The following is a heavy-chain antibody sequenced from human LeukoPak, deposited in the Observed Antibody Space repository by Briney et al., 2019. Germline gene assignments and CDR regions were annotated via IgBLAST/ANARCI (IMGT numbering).Heavy chain of an antibody. Sequence: PGGSLRLSCAASGFTFSSYWMHWDRQAPGKGLVWVSRINSDGSSTSYADSVKGRFTISRDNAKNTLYLQMNSLRAEDTAVYYCAKDHGYSSSWYLGLTDYWGQGTLVTVSS. CDR3: AKDHGYSSSWYLGLTDY. CDR1: GFTFSSYW. CDR2: INSDGSST. J-gene: IGHJ4*02. D-gene: IGHD6-13*01. V-gene: IGHV3-74*01.